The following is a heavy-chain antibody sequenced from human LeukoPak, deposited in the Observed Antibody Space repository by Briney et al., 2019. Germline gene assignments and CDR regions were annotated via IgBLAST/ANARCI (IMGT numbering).Heavy chain of an antibody. CDR3: ARKTSSWNNWFDS. J-gene: IGHJ5*01. CDR2: INPIFGIA. D-gene: IGHD6-13*01. V-gene: IGHV1-69*01. Sequence: KVSCKASGGTLSISWVRQAPGQGLEWMGGINPIFGIANYAQKFQGRVTITADEPTSTAYMEVSSLRSEDTAVYYCARKTSSWNNWFDSWGQGTRVTVSS. CDR1: GGTLS.